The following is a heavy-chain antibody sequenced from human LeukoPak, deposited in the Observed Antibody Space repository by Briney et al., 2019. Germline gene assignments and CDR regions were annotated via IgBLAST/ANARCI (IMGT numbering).Heavy chain of an antibody. CDR1: GDSISSYY. CDR3: ARQRKQLVRYYYYYYYMDV. Sequence: SETLSLTCTVSGDSISSYYWSWIRQPPGKGLEWIGYIYTSGSTNYNPSLKSRVTISVDTSKNQFSLKLSSVTAADTAVYYCARQRKQLVRYYYYYYYMDVWGKGTTVTVSS. V-gene: IGHV4-4*09. D-gene: IGHD6-13*01. CDR2: IYTSGST. J-gene: IGHJ6*03.